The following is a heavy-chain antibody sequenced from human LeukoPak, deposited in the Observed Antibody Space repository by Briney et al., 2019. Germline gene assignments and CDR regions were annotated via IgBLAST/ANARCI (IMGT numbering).Heavy chain of an antibody. D-gene: IGHD2-2*01. CDR3: ARADIVVVPAPGDY. V-gene: IGHV1-3*01. Sequence: ASVKVSCKASGYTFTCYAMHWVRQAPGQRLEWMGWINAGNGNTKYSQKFQGRVTITRDTSASTAYMELSSLRSEDTAVYYCARADIVVVPAPGDYWGQGTLVTVSS. CDR1: GYTFTCYA. J-gene: IGHJ4*02. CDR2: INAGNGNT.